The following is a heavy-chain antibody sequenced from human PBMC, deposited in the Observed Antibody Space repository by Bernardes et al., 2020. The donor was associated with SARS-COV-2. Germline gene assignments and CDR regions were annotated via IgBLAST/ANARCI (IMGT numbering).Heavy chain of an antibody. CDR3: VREGLGERKYRLDV. Sequence: SETLSLTCTVSGGSMSGYYWTWIRQSAGKGLEWIGRIYSSGSVGYNPSLKSRVTMSIDTSKNYFSLKMTSVTAADTAVYFCVREGLGERKYRLDVWGRGTTVTVSS. D-gene: IGHD3-9*01. V-gene: IGHV4-4*07. CDR1: GGSMSGYY. CDR2: IYSSGSV. J-gene: IGHJ6*02.